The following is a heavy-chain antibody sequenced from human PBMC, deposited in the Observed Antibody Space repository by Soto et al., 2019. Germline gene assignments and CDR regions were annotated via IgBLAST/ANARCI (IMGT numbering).Heavy chain of an antibody. CDR2: VIPILGMA. V-gene: IGHV1-69*02. Sequence: QVQLVQSGAEVKKPGSSVKVSCTASEGTFNSYTISWVRQAPGQGLEWMGRVIPILGMADFAQRFQGRVMITADKSTSTAYMMVSSLRADDTAIYYCATNYGSGSTHFDYWGQGTQVTVSS. J-gene: IGHJ4*02. CDR3: ATNYGSGSTHFDY. D-gene: IGHD3-10*01. CDR1: EGTFNSYT.